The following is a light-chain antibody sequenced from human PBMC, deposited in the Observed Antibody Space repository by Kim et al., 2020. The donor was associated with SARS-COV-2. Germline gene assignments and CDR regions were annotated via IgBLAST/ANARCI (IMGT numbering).Light chain of an antibody. Sequence: VSPGPTASITCSGDKLGDKYACWYQQKPGQSPVLVIYQDSKRPSGIPERFSGSNSGNTATLTISGTQAMDEADYYCQAWDSSTAVFGGGTKLTVL. J-gene: IGLJ2*01. CDR2: QDS. CDR1: KLGDKY. CDR3: QAWDSSTAV. V-gene: IGLV3-1*01.